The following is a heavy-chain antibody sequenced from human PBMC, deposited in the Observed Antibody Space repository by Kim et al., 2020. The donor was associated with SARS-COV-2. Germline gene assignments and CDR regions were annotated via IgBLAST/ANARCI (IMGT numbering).Heavy chain of an antibody. CDR1: GGSISSSSYY. Sequence: SETLSLTCTVSGGSISSSSYYWGWIRQPPGKGLEWIGSIYYSGSTYYNPSLKSRVTISVDTSKNQFSLKLSSVTAADTAVYYCARRTGSNYDILTGSGGVDYWGQGPLVTVSS. CDR3: ARRTGSNYDILTGSGGVDY. V-gene: IGHV4-39*01. CDR2: IYYSGST. D-gene: IGHD3-9*01. J-gene: IGHJ4*02.